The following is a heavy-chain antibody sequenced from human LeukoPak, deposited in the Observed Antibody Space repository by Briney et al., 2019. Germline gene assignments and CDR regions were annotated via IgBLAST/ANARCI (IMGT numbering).Heavy chain of an antibody. D-gene: IGHD6-13*01. CDR1: GGSFSGYY. J-gene: IGHJ4*02. CDR3: ASLGYSSSWPSGDY. CDR2: INHNGST. V-gene: IGHV4-34*01. Sequence: SETLSLTCAVYGGSFSGYYWSWIRQPPGKGLEWIGEINHNGSTNYNPSLKSRVTISVDTSKNQFSLKLSSVTAADTAVYYCASLGYSSSWPSGDYWGQGTLVTVSS.